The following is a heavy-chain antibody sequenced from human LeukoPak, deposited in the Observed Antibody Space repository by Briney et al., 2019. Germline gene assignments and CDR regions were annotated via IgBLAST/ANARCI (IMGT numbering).Heavy chain of an antibody. CDR3: ARGLRYYYYYMDV. CDR2: IRYDGSNK. J-gene: IGHJ6*03. Sequence: GGSLRLSCAASGFTFSSYGMHWVRQAPGKGLEWVAFIRYDGSNKYYADSVKGRFTISRDNSKNTLYLQMNSLRAEDTAVYYCARGLRYYYYYMDVWGKGTTVTISS. CDR1: GFTFSSYG. V-gene: IGHV3-30*02.